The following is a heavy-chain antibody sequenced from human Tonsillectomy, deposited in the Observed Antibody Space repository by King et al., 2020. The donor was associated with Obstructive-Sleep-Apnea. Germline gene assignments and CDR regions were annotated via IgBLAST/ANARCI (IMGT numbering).Heavy chain of an antibody. V-gene: IGHV4-59*08. CDR1: GGSISSYY. CDR2: IYYSGST. D-gene: IGHD3-10*01. Sequence: QLQESGPGLVKPSETLSLTCTVSGGSISSYYWSWIRQPPGKGLEWIGYIYYSGSTNYNPSLKILFTISVNTSKNQFSLKLSSVTAADTAVYYCATLEIITMVRGVTWGGWFDPWGQGTLVTVSS. CDR3: ATLEIITMVRGVTWGGWFDP. J-gene: IGHJ5*02.